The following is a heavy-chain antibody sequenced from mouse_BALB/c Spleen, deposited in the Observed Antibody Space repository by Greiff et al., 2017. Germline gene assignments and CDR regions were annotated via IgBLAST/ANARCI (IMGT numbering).Heavy chain of an antibody. J-gene: IGHJ2*01. CDR2: INPSNGGT. CDR1: GYTFTSYY. D-gene: IGHD2-14*01. Sequence: VQLQQSGAELVKPGASVKLSCKASGYTFTSYYMYWVKQRPGQGLEWIGEINPSNGGTNFNEKFKSKATLTVDKSSSTAYMQLSSLTSEDSAVYYCTRRYYRYDYFDYWGQGTTLTVSS. V-gene: IGHV1S81*02. CDR3: TRRYYRYDYFDY.